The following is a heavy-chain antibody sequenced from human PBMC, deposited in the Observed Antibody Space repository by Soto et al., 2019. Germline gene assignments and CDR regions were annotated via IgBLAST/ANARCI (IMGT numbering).Heavy chain of an antibody. V-gene: IGHV3-13*01. J-gene: IGHJ4*02. CDR2: IGTAGDT. Sequence: GSLRLSCEASGFTFSGFDMHWVRQPTGKGLEWVSTIGTAGDTYYAVSVKGRFTISRDNAKNSLSLQMNSLRAGDTAVYFCARGQEVGAHFFDSWGPGTQVTVSS. CDR3: ARGQEVGAHFFDS. D-gene: IGHD2-15*01. CDR1: GFTFSGFD.